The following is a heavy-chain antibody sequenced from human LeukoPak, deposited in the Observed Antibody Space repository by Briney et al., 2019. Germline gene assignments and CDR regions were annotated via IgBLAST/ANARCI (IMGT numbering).Heavy chain of an antibody. Sequence: GSLRLSCAASGFTFSSYEMNWVRQPPGKGLEWIGEIYHSGSTNYNPSLKSRVTISVDKSKNQFSLKLSSVTAADTAVYYCASVGGGYSFDYWGQGTLVTVSS. V-gene: IGHV4-4*02. CDR1: GFTFSSYEM. CDR3: ASVGGGYSFDY. J-gene: IGHJ4*02. D-gene: IGHD3-22*01. CDR2: IYHSGST.